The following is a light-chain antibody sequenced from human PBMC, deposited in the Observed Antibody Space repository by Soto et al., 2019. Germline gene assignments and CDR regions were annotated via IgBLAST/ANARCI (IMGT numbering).Light chain of an antibody. CDR3: QKYYGIPWT. V-gene: IGKV4-1*01. Sequence: DIVMTQSPDSVAVSLGERATINCKSSQSLLYFSNNKNYLAWYKQKPGQPPKLLIYWASTRESGVPDRFSGSGYGTDFTLTISSLQAEDVAVYYCQKYYGIPWTFGQGTKVEIK. J-gene: IGKJ1*01. CDR1: QSLLYFSNNKNY. CDR2: WAS.